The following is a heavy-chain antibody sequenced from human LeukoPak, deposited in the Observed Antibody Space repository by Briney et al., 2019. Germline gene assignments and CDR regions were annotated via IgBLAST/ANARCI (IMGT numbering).Heavy chain of an antibody. Sequence: SETLSLTCAVYGGSFSGYYWSWIRQPPGKGLEWIGEINHSGSTNYNPSLKSRVTIPVDTSKNQFSLKLSSVTAADTAVYYCATETTVTTWYYYYYMDVWGKGTTVTVSS. V-gene: IGHV4-34*01. CDR1: GGSFSGYY. D-gene: IGHD4-17*01. CDR2: INHSGST. J-gene: IGHJ6*03. CDR3: ATETTVTTWYYYYYMDV.